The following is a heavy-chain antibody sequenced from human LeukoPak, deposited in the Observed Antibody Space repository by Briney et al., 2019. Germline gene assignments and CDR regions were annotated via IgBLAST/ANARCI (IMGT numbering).Heavy chain of an antibody. CDR2: INSDGSST. J-gene: IGHJ4*02. V-gene: IGHV3-74*01. Sequence: GGSLRLSCAASGFTFSSYWMHWVRQAPGKGLVWVSRINSDGSSTSYADSEKGRFTISRDNAKNTLYLQMNSLRAEDTAVYYCARVQSDYDFWSGYFSPFDYWGQGTLVTVSS. CDR1: GFTFSSYW. CDR3: ARVQSDYDFWSGYFSPFDY. D-gene: IGHD3-3*01.